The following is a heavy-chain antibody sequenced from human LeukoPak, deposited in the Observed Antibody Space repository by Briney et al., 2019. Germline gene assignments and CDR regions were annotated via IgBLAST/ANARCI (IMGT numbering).Heavy chain of an antibody. V-gene: IGHV1-18*01. CDR3: ASMSGYYPSYYFDY. J-gene: IGHJ4*02. D-gene: IGHD3-3*01. CDR2: ISAYNGNI. Sequence: ASVRVSCKASGYTFISYGITWVRQAPGQGLEWLGWISAYNGNIDYAQKLQGRVTLTTDTSTSTAYMEVRSLRSDDTAVYYCASMSGYYPSYYFDYWGQGTLVTVSS. CDR1: GYTFISYG.